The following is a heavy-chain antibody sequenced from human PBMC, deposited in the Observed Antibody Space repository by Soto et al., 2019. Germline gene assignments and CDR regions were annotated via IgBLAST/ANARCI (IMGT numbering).Heavy chain of an antibody. CDR1: GGTFSSYA. D-gene: IGHD5-18*01. J-gene: IGHJ1*01. CDR3: ARDGGAMVPAEYFQH. V-gene: IGHV1-69*13. CDR2: IIPIFGTA. Sequence: SVKVSCKASGGTFSSYAISWVRQAPGQGLEWMGGIIPIFGTANYAQKFQGRVTITADESTSTAYMELSSLRSEDTAVYYCARDGGAMVPAEYFQHWGQGTLVTVSS.